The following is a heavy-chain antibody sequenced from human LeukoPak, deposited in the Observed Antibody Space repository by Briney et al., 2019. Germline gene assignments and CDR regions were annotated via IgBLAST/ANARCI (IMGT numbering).Heavy chain of an antibody. Sequence: GGSLRLSCAASGFTFSSYGMHWVRQAPGKGLEWVAVIWYDGSNKYYADSVKGRFTISRDNAKNSLYLQMNSLRAEDTALYYCAKDSSSGWYGGFDYWGQGTLVTVSS. V-gene: IGHV3-33*03. J-gene: IGHJ4*02. CDR2: IWYDGSNK. CDR1: GFTFSSYG. D-gene: IGHD6-19*01. CDR3: AKDSSSGWYGGFDY.